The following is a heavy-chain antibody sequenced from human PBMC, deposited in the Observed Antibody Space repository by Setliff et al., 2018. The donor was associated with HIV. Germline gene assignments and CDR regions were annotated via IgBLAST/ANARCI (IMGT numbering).Heavy chain of an antibody. Sequence: GGSLRLSCAASGFTSSTYWMSWVRQAPGKGLEWVANINEDGSQKYYVDSVRGRFTISRDNAKNSVFLQMNSLRVDDTAVYYCAREGGGYDFTFYYYYYGLDVWGQGTTVTVSS. CDR2: INEDGSQK. CDR3: AREGGGYDFTFYYYYYGLDV. V-gene: IGHV3-7*01. J-gene: IGHJ6*02. D-gene: IGHD5-12*01. CDR1: GFTSSTYW.